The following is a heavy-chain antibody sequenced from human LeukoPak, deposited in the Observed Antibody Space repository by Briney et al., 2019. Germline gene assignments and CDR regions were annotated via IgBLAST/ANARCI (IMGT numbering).Heavy chain of an antibody. D-gene: IGHD3-22*01. Sequence: GGSLRLSCAASGFTFSGYTMNWVRQARGKGLGWVSSISGSSSRSSSYIYYTDSVKGRFTISRDNAKNSLYLQLSSLRAEDTAVYYCAREGYNDSSGYSSHWGQGTLVTVSS. J-gene: IGHJ4*02. CDR2: ISGSSSRSSSYI. CDR3: AREGYNDSSGYSSH. CDR1: GFTFSGYT. V-gene: IGHV3-21*01.